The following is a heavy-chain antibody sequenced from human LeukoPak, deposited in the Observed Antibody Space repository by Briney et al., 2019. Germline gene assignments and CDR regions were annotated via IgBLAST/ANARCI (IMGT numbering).Heavy chain of an antibody. CDR1: YGSISGYY. V-gene: IGHV4-59*08. CDR3: ARHFTYYDDSSGYPRDSFDI. CDR2: IYYSGST. J-gene: IGHJ3*02. D-gene: IGHD3-22*01. Sequence: SETLSLTCSVSYGSISGYYWSWIRQSPGKELVWIGYIYYSGSTNYNPSLKSRVTISADMSKNQVSLKLSSVTAADTALYYCARHFTYYDDSSGYPRDSFDIWGHGTMVTVSS.